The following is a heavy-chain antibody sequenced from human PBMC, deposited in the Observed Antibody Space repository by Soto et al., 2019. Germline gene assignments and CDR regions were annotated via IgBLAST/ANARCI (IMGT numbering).Heavy chain of an antibody. CDR1: GYTFTSYY. V-gene: IGHV1-46*01. D-gene: IGHD6-13*01. J-gene: IGHJ4*02. Sequence: ASVNVSCKASGYTFTSYYMHWVRQAPGQGLEVMGIINPSGGSTSYAQKFQGRVTMTRDTSTSTVYMELSSLRSEDTAVYYCARDTGTRLAGAIAAARPFDYWGQGTLVTVSS. CDR3: ARDTGTRLAGAIAAARPFDY. CDR2: INPSGGST.